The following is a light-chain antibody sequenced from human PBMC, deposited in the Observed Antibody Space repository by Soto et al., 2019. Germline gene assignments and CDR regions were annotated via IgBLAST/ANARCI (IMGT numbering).Light chain of an antibody. Sequence: QSVLTQPASVSGSPGQSITISCTGTSSDVGGYNYVSWYQQHPGKAPKLMIYEVSNRPSGVSNRFSRSKSGNTASLTISGRQAEDEADYYCSSYTSSSPDWVFGGGTKLTVL. CDR2: EVS. CDR1: SSDVGGYNY. J-gene: IGLJ3*02. V-gene: IGLV2-14*01. CDR3: SSYTSSSPDWV.